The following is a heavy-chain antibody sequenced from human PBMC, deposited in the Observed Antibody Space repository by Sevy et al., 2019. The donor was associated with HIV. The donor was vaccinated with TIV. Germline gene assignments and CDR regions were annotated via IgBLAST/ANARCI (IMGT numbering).Heavy chain of an antibody. D-gene: IGHD3-22*01. CDR3: ARDYYMNPGNLQH. CDR2: VHYTGRT. J-gene: IGHJ1*01. CDR1: GGSLSSYY. Sequence: SDTLSLTCTVSGGSLSSYYWSWIRQPPGKGLEYIGYVHYTGRTDYNPSLTSRVTMSLDTSKTHFSLTLNSVTAADTAVYYCARDYYMNPGNLQHWGQGAPVTVSS. V-gene: IGHV4-59*13.